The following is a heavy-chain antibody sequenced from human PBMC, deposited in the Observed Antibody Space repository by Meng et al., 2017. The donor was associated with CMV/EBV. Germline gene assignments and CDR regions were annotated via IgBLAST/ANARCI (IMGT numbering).Heavy chain of an antibody. J-gene: IGHJ6*02. V-gene: IGHV3-53*01. D-gene: IGHD6-6*01. CDR1: GFTVTSNY. Sequence: GESLKISCAASGFTVTSNYMSWVRQAPGKGLEWVSVIYSGGSAYFADSVKGRLTISRDNSKNTVFLQMNSLRAEDTAVYYCARVLHSSSAYGMDVWGQGTTVTVSS. CDR2: IYSGGSA. CDR3: ARVLHSSSAYGMDV.